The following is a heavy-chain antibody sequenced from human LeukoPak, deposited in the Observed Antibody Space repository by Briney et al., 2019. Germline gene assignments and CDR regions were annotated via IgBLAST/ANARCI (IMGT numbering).Heavy chain of an antibody. D-gene: IGHD2-15*01. V-gene: IGHV3-23*01. CDR2: ISGSGGST. Sequence: GGSLRLSCAASGFTFSSYAMSWVRQAPGKGLEWVSAISGSGGSTYYADSVKGRFTISRDNSKNTLYLQMNSLRAEDTAVHYCAKGRGYCSGGSCYTDYWGQGTLVTVSS. CDR3: AKGRGYCSGGSCYTDY. J-gene: IGHJ4*02. CDR1: GFTFSSYA.